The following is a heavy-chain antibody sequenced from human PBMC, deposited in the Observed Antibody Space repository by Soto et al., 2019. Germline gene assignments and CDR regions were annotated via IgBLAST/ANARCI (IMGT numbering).Heavy chain of an antibody. Sequence: QVQLVQSGAEVKKPGSSVKVSCKASGGTFSSYAISWVRQAPGQGLEWMGGIIPIFGTANYAQKFQGRVTITADECXTSAYMELRSLRSEDTAVYYCARAWGSGYYPADFDYWGQGTLVTVSS. J-gene: IGHJ4*02. D-gene: IGHD3-22*01. CDR3: ARAWGSGYYPADFDY. V-gene: IGHV1-69*12. CDR1: GGTFSSYA. CDR2: IIPIFGTA.